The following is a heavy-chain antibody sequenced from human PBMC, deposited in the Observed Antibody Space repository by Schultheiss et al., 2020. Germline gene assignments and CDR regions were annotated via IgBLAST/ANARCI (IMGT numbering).Heavy chain of an antibody. V-gene: IGHV3-33*01. CDR2: IWYDGSNK. CDR1: GFTFSSYG. CDR3: ARGRREVVVTATTYYYYYYGMDV. D-gene: IGHD2-21*02. Sequence: GESLKISCAASGFTFSSYGMHWVRQAPGKGLEWVAVIWYDGSNKYYADSVKGRFTISRDNSKNTLYLQMNSLRAEDTAVYYCARGRREVVVTATTYYYYYYGMDVWGQGTTVTVSS. J-gene: IGHJ6*02.